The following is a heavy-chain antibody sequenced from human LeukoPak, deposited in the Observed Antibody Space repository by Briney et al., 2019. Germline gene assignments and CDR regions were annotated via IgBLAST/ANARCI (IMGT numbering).Heavy chain of an antibody. CDR2: MNPNSGNT. CDR3: ARGRATVTTHWFDP. CDR1: GYTFTSYD. Sequence: ASVKVSCQASGYTFTSYDINWVRQATGQGLEWMGWMNPNSGNTGYAQKFQGRGTITRNTSISTAYMELSSLTSEDTAVYYCARGRATVTTHWFDPWGQGTLVTVSS. J-gene: IGHJ5*02. V-gene: IGHV1-8*03. D-gene: IGHD4-11*01.